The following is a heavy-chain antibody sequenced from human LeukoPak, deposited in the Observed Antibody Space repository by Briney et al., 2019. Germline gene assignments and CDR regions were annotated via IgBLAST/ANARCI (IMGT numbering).Heavy chain of an antibody. CDR1: GFTFSSYA. CDR3: ASYYDDSSGYPPLLSY. J-gene: IGHJ4*02. Sequence: GGSLRLSCAASGFTFSSYAMSWVRQAPGKGLEWVSAISGSGGSTYYADSVKGRFTISRDNSKNTLYLQMNSLRAEDTAVYYCASYYDDSSGYPPLLSYWGQGTLLTVSS. CDR2: ISGSGGST. V-gene: IGHV3-23*01. D-gene: IGHD3-22*01.